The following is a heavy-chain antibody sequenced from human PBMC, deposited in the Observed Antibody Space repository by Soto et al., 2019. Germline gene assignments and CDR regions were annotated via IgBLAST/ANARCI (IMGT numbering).Heavy chain of an antibody. CDR2: IIPIFNSA. Sequence: ASVKVSCKASGGTFDNYALSWVRQAPGQGLEWVGGIIPIFNSANYAQKFQGRVTITADDSTSTAYMELRSLRPDDTAVYYCAREVTVASYSFDFWGQGTLVTVSS. CDR1: GGTFDNYA. D-gene: IGHD5-12*01. V-gene: IGHV1-69*13. CDR3: AREVTVASYSFDF. J-gene: IGHJ4*02.